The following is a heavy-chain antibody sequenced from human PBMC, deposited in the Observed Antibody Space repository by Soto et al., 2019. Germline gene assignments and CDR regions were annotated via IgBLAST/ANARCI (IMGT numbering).Heavy chain of an antibody. CDR3: EKDDKGRIAVSGLDY. V-gene: IGHV3-53*01. D-gene: IGHD6-19*01. J-gene: IGHJ4*02. Sequence: PGGSLRLSCAVSGFTVSSNYMTWVRQAPGKGLEWVSIIYSGGSAFYADSVKGRFTTSRDNSKNTLYLQMSSLRAEDTAVYYCEKDDKGRIAVSGLDYWGQGTLVTVSS. CDR2: IYSGGSA. CDR1: GFTVSSNY.